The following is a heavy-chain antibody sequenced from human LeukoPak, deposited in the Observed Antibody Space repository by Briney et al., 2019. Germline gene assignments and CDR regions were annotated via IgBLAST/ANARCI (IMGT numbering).Heavy chain of an antibody. CDR2: ISSSSAYI. CDR3: ARVDYDVSTGYQNYFEF. J-gene: IGHJ4*02. V-gene: IGHV3-11*06. D-gene: IGHD3-9*01. Sequence: GGSLRLSCAASGFTFSDYYMSWIRQAPGKGLEWVSSISSSSAYINYADSVKGRFTISRDNAKNSLYLQMNGLRAEDTAVYYCARVDYDVSTGYQNYFEFWGQGTLVTVSS. CDR1: GFTFSDYY.